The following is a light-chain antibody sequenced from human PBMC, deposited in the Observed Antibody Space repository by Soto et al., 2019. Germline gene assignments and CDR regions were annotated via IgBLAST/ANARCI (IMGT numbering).Light chain of an antibody. Sequence: QSVLTQPPSVSVAPGQKLTISCSGSSSDIGNNYVSWYQQLPGTAPKLLIYDNNKRPSGIPDRFSGSKSGTSATLGITGLQTGDEADYYCGTWDSSLSGGVFGGGTKVTVL. CDR2: DNN. J-gene: IGLJ3*02. CDR1: SSDIGNNY. V-gene: IGLV1-51*01. CDR3: GTWDSSLSGGV.